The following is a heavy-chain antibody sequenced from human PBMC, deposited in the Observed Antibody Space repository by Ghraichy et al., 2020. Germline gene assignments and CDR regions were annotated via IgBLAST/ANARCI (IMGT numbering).Heavy chain of an antibody. V-gene: IGHV3-23*01. Sequence: GESLNISCAASGVTFGSYAMTWVRQVPGKGLEWVSGISGSGDRTYYADSVKGRFTISRDNSRKTLHLQMNSLRAEDTAVYYCAKGVGNYDILTGSQRYYYYGMDVWGQGTTVTVSS. J-gene: IGHJ6*02. CDR1: GVTFGSYA. CDR2: ISGSGDRT. CDR3: AKGVGNYDILTGSQRYYYYGMDV. D-gene: IGHD3-9*01.